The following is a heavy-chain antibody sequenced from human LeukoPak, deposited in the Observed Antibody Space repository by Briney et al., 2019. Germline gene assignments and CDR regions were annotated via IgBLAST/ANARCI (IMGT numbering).Heavy chain of an antibody. CDR1: GGSISSYY. CDR3: AAIRGSGYQLYFDF. D-gene: IGHD3-22*01. CDR2: IYYSGST. Sequence: SETLSLTCTVSGGSISSYYWSWIRQPPGKGLEWIGYIYYSGSTNYNPSLKSRVTISVDTSKNQFSLKLTSVTAADTAVYYCAAIRGSGYQLYFDFWGQGTLVTVSS. V-gene: IGHV4-59*01. J-gene: IGHJ4*02.